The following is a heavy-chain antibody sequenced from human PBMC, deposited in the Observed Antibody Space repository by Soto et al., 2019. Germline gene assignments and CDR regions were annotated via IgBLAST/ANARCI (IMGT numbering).Heavy chain of an antibody. CDR3: ARAKYGEFDAY. CDR2: ISGFNYDT. D-gene: IGHD4-17*01. CDR1: GYIFTNYG. Sequence: QVQLVQSGAEVKKPGASVKVSCKASGYIFTNYGLNWVRQAPGQGLEWMGWISGFNYDTYYAEKFQGRVAMTADTSTTTAYMDLRNLTSDDKAVYYCARAKYGEFDAYWGQGTLVSVSS. V-gene: IGHV1-18*01. J-gene: IGHJ4*02.